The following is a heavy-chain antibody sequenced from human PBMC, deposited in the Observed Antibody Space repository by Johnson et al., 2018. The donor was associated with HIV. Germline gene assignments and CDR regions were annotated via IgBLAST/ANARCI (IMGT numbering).Heavy chain of an antibody. J-gene: IGHJ3*02. D-gene: IGHD3-22*01. CDR3: ARVSSGGAFDI. V-gene: IGHV3-23*04. CDR1: GFTFSRYA. CDR2: VTCIGGTS. Sequence: VQLVESGGGLVQPGGSLRLSCVASGFTFSRYAMNWVRQAPGPGLEWVSRVTCIGGTSYSADSVKGRFTISRENAKHSLYLQMNSLRAGDTAVYYCARVSSGGAFDIWGQGTMVTVSS.